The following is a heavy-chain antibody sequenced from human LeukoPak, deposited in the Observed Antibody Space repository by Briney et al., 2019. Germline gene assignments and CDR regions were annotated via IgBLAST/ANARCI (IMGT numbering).Heavy chain of an antibody. Sequence: ASVKVSCKASGYTFTSYDINWVRQATGQGLEWMGWMNPNSANTGYAQKFQGRVTMTEDTSTDTAYMELSSLRSEDTAVYYCATDNGYNWNYPNARDPYYFDYWGQGTLVTVSS. V-gene: IGHV1-8*01. D-gene: IGHD1-7*01. CDR3: ATDNGYNWNYPNARDPYYFDY. J-gene: IGHJ4*02. CDR1: GYTFTSYD. CDR2: MNPNSANT.